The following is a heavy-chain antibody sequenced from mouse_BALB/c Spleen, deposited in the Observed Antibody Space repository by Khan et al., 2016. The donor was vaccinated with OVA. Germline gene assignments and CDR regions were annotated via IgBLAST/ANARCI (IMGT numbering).Heavy chain of an antibody. CDR1: GYTFTDYG. D-gene: IGHD2-1*01. V-gene: IGHV1S137*01. CDR3: ARLTLLWDY. CDR2: ITTYSGDT. Sequence: VKLEESGPELVRPGVSVKISCKGSGYTFTDYGMHWVRQSPAKSLEWIGVITTYSGDTNYNQKFKGKATMTVDKSSSTAYMELPRLTSEDSAISYCARLTLLWDYWGQGTSVTVSS. J-gene: IGHJ4*01.